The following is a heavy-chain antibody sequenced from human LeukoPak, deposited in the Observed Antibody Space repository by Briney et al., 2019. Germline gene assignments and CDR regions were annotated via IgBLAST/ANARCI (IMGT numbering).Heavy chain of an antibody. J-gene: IGHJ6*02. D-gene: IGHD2-2*02. Sequence: SETLSLTCTVSGGSISGYFWSWIRQPPGKGLEWIGSIHYSGSTNYNPSLKSRVTISVDTSKNQFSLKLSSVTAADTAMYYCARDGGYCSSTSCYTRPYYGMDVWGQGTTVTVSS. CDR2: IHYSGST. CDR3: ARDGGYCSSTSCYTRPYYGMDV. V-gene: IGHV4-59*01. CDR1: GGSISGYF.